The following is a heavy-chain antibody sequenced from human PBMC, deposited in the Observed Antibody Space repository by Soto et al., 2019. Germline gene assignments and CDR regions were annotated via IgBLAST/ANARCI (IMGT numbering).Heavy chain of an antibody. CDR3: ARPLGSTSSYDYYGMDV. CDR1: GGTFSSYT. CDR2: IIPILGIA. V-gene: IGHV1-69*02. D-gene: IGHD2-2*01. Sequence: QVQLVQSGAEVKKPGSSVKVSCKASGGTFSSYTISWVRQAPGQGLEWMGRIIPILGIANYAQKFQGRVTITADKSTSTAYMELSILRSEDTAVYYCARPLGSTSSYDYYGMDVWGQGTTVTVSS. J-gene: IGHJ6*02.